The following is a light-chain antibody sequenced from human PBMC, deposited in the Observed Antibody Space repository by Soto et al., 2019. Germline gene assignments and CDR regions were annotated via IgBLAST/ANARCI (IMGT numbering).Light chain of an antibody. CDR3: QKYNSAPWT. CDR1: QSISSW. V-gene: IGKV1-5*01. J-gene: IGKJ1*01. Sequence: DIQMTQSPSTLSASVGDRVTITCRASQSISSWLAWYQQKPGKAPKLLIYDASSLQSGVPSRFSGSGSGTEFTLTISSLQPEDFATYYCQKYNSAPWTFGQGTKVDIK. CDR2: DAS.